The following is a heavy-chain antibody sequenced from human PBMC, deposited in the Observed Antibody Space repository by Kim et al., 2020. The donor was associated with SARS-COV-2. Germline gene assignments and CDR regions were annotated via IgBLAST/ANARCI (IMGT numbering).Heavy chain of an antibody. D-gene: IGHD3-22*01. Sequence: SETLSLTCTVSGGSISSSSYYWGWIRQPPGKGLEWIGSIYYSGSTYYNPSLKSRVTISVDTSKNQFSLKLSSVTAADTAVYYCARRAYYYDSSGYYYTYYFGYGGKGTLATVSS. V-gene: IGHV4-39*01. CDR1: GGSISSSSYY. CDR3: ARRAYYYDSSGYYYTYYFGY. J-gene: IGHJ4*02. CDR2: IYYSGST.